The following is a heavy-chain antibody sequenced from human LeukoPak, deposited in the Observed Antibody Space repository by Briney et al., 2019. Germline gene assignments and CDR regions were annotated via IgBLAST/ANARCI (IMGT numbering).Heavy chain of an antibody. D-gene: IGHD2-2*01. J-gene: IGHJ5*02. CDR3: ARGPYCSSTSCTENWFDP. CDR1: GGSFSSYP. V-gene: IGHV4-34*01. CDR2: IIHSGST. Sequence: PSETLSLTCAVYGGSFSSYPWTWIRQPPGKGLEWIGQIIHSGSTKYNPSLNGRVTMSVDTSKNQFSLKLSSVTAADTAVYYCARGPYCSSTSCTENWFDPWGQGTLVTVSS.